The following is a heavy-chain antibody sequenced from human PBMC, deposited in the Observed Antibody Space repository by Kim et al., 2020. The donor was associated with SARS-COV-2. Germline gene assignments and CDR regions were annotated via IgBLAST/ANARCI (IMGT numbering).Heavy chain of an antibody. CDR2: IYYSGST. CDR3: ATGAEGYTSTGYFAL. CDR1: GGSISSYY. J-gene: IGHJ2*01. Sequence: SETLSLTCTVSGGSISSYYWSWIRQPPGKGLEWIGYIYYSGSTNYNPSLKSRVTISVDTSKNQFSLKLSSVTAADTAVYYFATGAEGYTSTGYFALWGRGTLVTASS. V-gene: IGHV4-59*13. D-gene: IGHD6-19*01.